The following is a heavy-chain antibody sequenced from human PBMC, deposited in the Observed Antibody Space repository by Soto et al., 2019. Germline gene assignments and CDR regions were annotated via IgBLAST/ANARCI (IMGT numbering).Heavy chain of an antibody. D-gene: IGHD6-6*01. Sequence: GGSLRLSCAASGFTFSSYWMSWVRQAPGKGLDWVANIKQDGSEKYYVDSVKGRFTISRDNAKNSLYLQMNNLRAEDMAVYYCARVYSNSLRFEYYYHGMDVWGQGTTVTVSS. V-gene: IGHV3-7*01. CDR2: IKQDGSEK. CDR3: ARVYSNSLRFEYYYHGMDV. J-gene: IGHJ6*01. CDR1: GFTFSSYW.